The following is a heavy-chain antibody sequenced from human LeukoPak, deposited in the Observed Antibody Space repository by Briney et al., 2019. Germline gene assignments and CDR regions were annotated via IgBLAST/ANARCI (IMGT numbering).Heavy chain of an antibody. Sequence: PGGSLRLSCEASGFTFSSFGMHWVRQAPGKGLEWVAFIRRDGDVIYYADSVKGRFTISRDNSKNTLYLQMNSLRAEDTAVYYCAKPDGPDYWGQGTLVTVSS. J-gene: IGHJ4*02. CDR3: AKPDGPDY. CDR1: GFTFSSFG. D-gene: IGHD1-14*01. V-gene: IGHV3-30*02. CDR2: IRRDGDVI.